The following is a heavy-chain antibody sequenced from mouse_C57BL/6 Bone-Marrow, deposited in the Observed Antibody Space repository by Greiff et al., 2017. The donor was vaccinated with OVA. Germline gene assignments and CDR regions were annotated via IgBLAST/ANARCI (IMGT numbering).Heavy chain of an antibody. CDR1: GYTFTNYW. CDR3: ARRESYYSNYSFAY. D-gene: IGHD2-5*01. Sequence: VKLQESGAELVRPGTSVKMSCKASGYTFTNYWIGWAKQRPGHGLEWIGDIYPGGGYTNYNEKFKSKATLTADKSSSTAYMQFSSLTSEDSAIYYCARRESYYSNYSFAYWGQGTLVTVSA. V-gene: IGHV1-63*01. J-gene: IGHJ3*01. CDR2: IYPGGGYT.